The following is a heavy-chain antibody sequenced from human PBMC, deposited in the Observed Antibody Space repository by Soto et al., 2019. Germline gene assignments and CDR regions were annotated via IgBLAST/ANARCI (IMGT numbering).Heavy chain of an antibody. CDR3: ARGPPTGT. V-gene: IGHV4-59*01. Sequence: QVQLQESGPGLVKPSETLSLTCTVSGGSISSYYWSWIRQPPGKGLEWIGYIYYSGSTNYNPSLTSRVTISVDTSKNQFSLKLSSVTAADTAVYYCARGPPTGTWGQGTLVTVSS. CDR2: IYYSGST. J-gene: IGHJ5*02. CDR1: GGSISSYY.